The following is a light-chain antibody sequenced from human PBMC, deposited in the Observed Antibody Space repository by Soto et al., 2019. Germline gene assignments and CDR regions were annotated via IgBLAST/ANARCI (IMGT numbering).Light chain of an antibody. V-gene: IGLV2-14*01. Sequence: QSALTQPASVSGSPGQSTTISCTGTSSDVGGYNYVSWYQQYPGKAPKLMIYEVSNRPSGVSNRFSGSKSGNTASLTISGLQAEDEADYYCSSYASSRDVFFGGGTKLTVL. CDR2: EVS. CDR3: SSYASSRDVF. CDR1: SSDVGGYNY. J-gene: IGLJ2*01.